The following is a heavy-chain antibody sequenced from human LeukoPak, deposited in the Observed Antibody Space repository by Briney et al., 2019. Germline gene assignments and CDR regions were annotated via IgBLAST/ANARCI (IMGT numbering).Heavy chain of an antibody. Sequence: ASVNVSCKASGYTFTGYYMHWVRQAPGQGLEWMGWINPNSGGTNYAQKFQGRVTMTRDTSISTAYMELSRLTSDDTAVYYCARTPLVPAAIRNYYYYMDVWGKGTTVTISS. V-gene: IGHV1-2*02. J-gene: IGHJ6*03. CDR3: ARTPLVPAAIRNYYYYMDV. CDR1: GYTFTGYY. CDR2: INPNSGGT. D-gene: IGHD2-2*01.